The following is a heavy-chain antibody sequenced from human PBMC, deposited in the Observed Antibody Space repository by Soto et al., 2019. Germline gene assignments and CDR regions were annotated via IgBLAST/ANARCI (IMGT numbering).Heavy chain of an antibody. CDR2: ISAYNGNT. V-gene: IGHV1-18*01. Sequence: QVQLVQSGAEVKKPGASVKVSCKASGYTFTSYGISWVRQAPGQGLEWMGWISAYNGNTNYAQKLQGRVIMTTDTSTSTAYMELRSLRSDDTAVYYCARVDGDCSGGSCYSDWFDPWGQGTLVTVSS. J-gene: IGHJ5*02. D-gene: IGHD2-15*01. CDR3: ARVDGDCSGGSCYSDWFDP. CDR1: GYTFTSYG.